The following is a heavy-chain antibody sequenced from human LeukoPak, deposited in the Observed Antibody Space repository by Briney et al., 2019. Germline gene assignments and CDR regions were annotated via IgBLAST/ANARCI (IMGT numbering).Heavy chain of an antibody. J-gene: IGHJ5*02. CDR2: MNPNSGNT. V-gene: IGHV1-8*02. CDR1: GYTFTGYY. Sequence: ASVKVSCKASGYTFTGYYMHWVRQATGQGLEWMGWMNPNSGNTGYAQKFQGRVTMTRNTSISTAYMELSSLRSEDTAVYYCARGEYYDFWSGPRNWFDPWGQGTLVTVSS. D-gene: IGHD3-3*01. CDR3: ARGEYYDFWSGPRNWFDP.